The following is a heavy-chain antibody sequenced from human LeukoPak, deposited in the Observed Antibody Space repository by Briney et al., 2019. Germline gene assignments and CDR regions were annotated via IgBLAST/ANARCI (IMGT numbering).Heavy chain of an antibody. CDR2: ISWNSGSI. Sequence: PGRSLRLSCAASGFTFDDYAMHWVRQAPGKGLEWVSGISWNSGSIGYADSVKGRFTISRDTAKNSLYLQMNSLRAEETSLYYCVKDRGEYCTNGVCYLFDYWGQGTLVTVSS. J-gene: IGHJ4*02. V-gene: IGHV3-9*01. CDR1: GFTFDDYA. CDR3: VKDRGEYCTNGVCYLFDY. D-gene: IGHD2-8*01.